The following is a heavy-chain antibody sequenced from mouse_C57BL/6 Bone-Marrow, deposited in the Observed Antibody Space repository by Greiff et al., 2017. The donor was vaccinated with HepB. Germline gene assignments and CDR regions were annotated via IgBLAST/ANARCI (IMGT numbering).Heavy chain of an antibody. CDR2: IWWDDDK. V-gene: IGHV8-8*01. Sequence: QVTLKECGPGILQPSQTLSLTCSFSGFSLSTFGMGVGWIRQPSGKGLEWLAHIWWDDDKYYNPALKSRLTISKDTSKNQVFLKIANVDTADTATYYCARIVSRQLRLPDAMDYWGQGTSVTVSS. D-gene: IGHD3-2*02. CDR1: GFSLSTFGMG. J-gene: IGHJ4*01. CDR3: ARIVSRQLRLPDAMDY.